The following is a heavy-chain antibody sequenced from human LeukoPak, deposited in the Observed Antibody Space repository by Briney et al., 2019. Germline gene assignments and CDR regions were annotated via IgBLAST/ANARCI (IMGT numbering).Heavy chain of an antibody. CDR3: ARSGELSCLDY. D-gene: IGHD1-26*01. CDR2: IGTAGDT. V-gene: IGHV3-13*01. CDR1: GFTFSSYD. Sequence: PGGSLRLSCAASGFTFSSYDMHWVRQAPGKGLEWVSAIGTAGDTYYPGSVKGRFTISRENAKNSLYLQMNSLRAGDTAVYYCARSGELSCLDYWGQGTLVTVSS. J-gene: IGHJ4*02.